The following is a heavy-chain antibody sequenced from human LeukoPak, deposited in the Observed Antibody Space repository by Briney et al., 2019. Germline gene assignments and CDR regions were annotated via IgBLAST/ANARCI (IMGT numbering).Heavy chain of an antibody. V-gene: IGHV4-61*01. CDR2: IYYNGDT. D-gene: IGHD5-18*01. J-gene: IGHJ4*02. CDR1: GGSVSNSLYY. CDR3: ARVLRAASWRSYDY. Sequence: SETLSLTCTVSGGSVSNSLYYWSWIRQPPGRGLEWIGYIYYNGDTNYNPSLKSRVIISIDTSSNQFSLRLNSMTAADTAVYYCARVLRAASWRSYDYWGQGSLVTVSS.